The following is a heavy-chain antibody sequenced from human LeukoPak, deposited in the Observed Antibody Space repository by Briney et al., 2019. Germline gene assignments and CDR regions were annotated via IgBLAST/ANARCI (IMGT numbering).Heavy chain of an antibody. CDR1: GGSISSYY. Sequence: SETLSLTCTVSGGSISSYYWSWIRQPPGKGLEWIGYIYYSGSTNYNPSLKSRVTISVDTSKNQLSLKLSSVTAADTAVYYCARLLGYCSSTSCGRGWFDPWGQGTLVTVSS. CDR2: IYYSGST. CDR3: ARLLGYCSSTSCGRGWFDP. V-gene: IGHV4-59*08. D-gene: IGHD2-2*01. J-gene: IGHJ5*02.